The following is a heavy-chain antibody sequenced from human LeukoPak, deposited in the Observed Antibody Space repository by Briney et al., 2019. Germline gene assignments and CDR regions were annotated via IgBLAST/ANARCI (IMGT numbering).Heavy chain of an antibody. CDR2: TYYRSEWYS. Sequence: SQTLSLTCAISGDSVSTNSVVWNWIRQSPSRGLEWLGRTYYRSEWYSDYAVSVKGRITINPDTSKNQFFLQLNSVTPEDTAVYYCARISSPWSPRDAFDIWGQGTMVTVSS. D-gene: IGHD1-26*01. CDR3: ARISSPWSPRDAFDI. CDR1: GDSVSTNSVV. V-gene: IGHV6-1*01. J-gene: IGHJ3*02.